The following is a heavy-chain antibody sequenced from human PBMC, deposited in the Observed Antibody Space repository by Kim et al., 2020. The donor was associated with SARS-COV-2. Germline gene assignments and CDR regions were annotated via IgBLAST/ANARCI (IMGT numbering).Heavy chain of an antibody. CDR2: ISGSGGST. J-gene: IGHJ4*02. CDR3: AKLTTKQQLALIDY. CDR1: GFTFSSYA. V-gene: IGHV3-23*01. Sequence: GGSLRLSCAASGFTFSSYAMSWVRQAPGKGLEWVSAISGSGGSTYYADSVKGRFTISRDNSKNTLYLQMNSLRAEDTAVYYCAKLTTKQQLALIDYWGQGTLVTVSS. D-gene: IGHD6-13*01.